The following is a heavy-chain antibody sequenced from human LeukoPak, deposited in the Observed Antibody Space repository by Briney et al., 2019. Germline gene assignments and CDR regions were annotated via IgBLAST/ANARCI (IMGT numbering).Heavy chain of an antibody. Sequence: ASVKVSCKASGGTFSSYAISWVRQAPGQGLEWMGGIIPIFGTANYAQKFQGRVTITADESTSTAYMELSSLRSEDTAVYYCARDAYQLLNHYDAFDIWSRGTMVTVSS. D-gene: IGHD2-2*02. CDR1: GGTFSSYA. V-gene: IGHV1-69*13. CDR3: ARDAYQLLNHYDAFDI. CDR2: IIPIFGTA. J-gene: IGHJ3*02.